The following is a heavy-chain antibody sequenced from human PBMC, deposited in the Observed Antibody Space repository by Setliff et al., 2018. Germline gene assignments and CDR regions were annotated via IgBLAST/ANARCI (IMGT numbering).Heavy chain of an antibody. Sequence: PGGSLRLSCAASGFTFSSYEMNWVRQAPGKGLEWVSYISSSGSTIYYADSVKGRFTISRDNAKNSLYLQMNSLRAEDTAVYYCARDVCMVRNRYYYDSSGYYYYYYMDVWGKGTTVTVSS. CDR1: GFTFSSYE. D-gene: IGHD3-22*01. J-gene: IGHJ6*03. V-gene: IGHV3-48*03. CDR3: ARDVCMVRNRYYYDSSGYYYYYYMDV. CDR2: ISSSGSTI.